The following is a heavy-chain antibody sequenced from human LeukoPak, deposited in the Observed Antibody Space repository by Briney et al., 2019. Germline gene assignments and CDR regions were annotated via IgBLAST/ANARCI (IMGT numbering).Heavy chain of an antibody. J-gene: IGHJ4*02. CDR2: IYNSGST. D-gene: IGHD1-26*01. CDR1: GGSISSGSYC. Sequence: SETLSLTCTVSGGSISSGSYCWSWIRQPAGKGLEWIGHIYNSGSTNYNPSLKSRVTISVDTSKNHFSLKLSSVTAADTAVYYCARDGTVGATRFDYWGQGTLVTVSS. V-gene: IGHV4-61*09. CDR3: ARDGTVGATRFDY.